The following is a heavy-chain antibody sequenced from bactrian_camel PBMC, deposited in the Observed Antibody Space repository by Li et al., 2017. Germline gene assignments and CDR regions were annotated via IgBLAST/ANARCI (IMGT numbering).Heavy chain of an antibody. CDR1: GYDFSGGC. J-gene: IGHJ4*01. CDR2: ICTRIGHS. Sequence: HVQLVESGGGSVEAGGSLRLSCAASGYDFSGGCMAWFRQVPGKQRDGVASICTRIGHSYYADSVQGRFTISRDSAKNRIYLQMNSLKAEDTAMYYCASGLRLPTRCRYDYWGQGTQVTVS. CDR3: ASGLRLPTRCRYDY. D-gene: IGHD2*01. V-gene: IGHV3S1*01.